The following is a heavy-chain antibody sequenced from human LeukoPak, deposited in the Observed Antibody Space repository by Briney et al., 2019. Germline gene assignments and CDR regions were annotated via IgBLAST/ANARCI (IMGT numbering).Heavy chain of an antibody. V-gene: IGHV3-33*05. Sequence: PGRSLKLSCAASGFTFSTYGMHWVRQAPGKGLEWVAGITHDGSNKDYAVPEKGRFTISRDNSQNTLCLHIDSLRVEDTAVYYCALGFCGSASCYTGYWGQGTLVTVSS. CDR2: ITHDGSNK. D-gene: IGHD2-2*02. J-gene: IGHJ4*02. CDR3: ALGFCGSASCYTGY. CDR1: GFTFSTYG.